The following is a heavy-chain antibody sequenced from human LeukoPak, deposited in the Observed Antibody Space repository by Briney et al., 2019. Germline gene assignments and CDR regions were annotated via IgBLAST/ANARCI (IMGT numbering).Heavy chain of an antibody. V-gene: IGHV3-21*01. CDR1: GFTFSSYN. Sequence: GGSLRLSCAASGFTFSSYNMNWVRQAPGKGLEWVSSLSSSSRYIYYADSVRGGFTISRDNAKNSLYLQMNSLRAEDTAVYYCAELGITMFGGVWGKGTTVTISS. CDR2: LSSSSRYI. D-gene: IGHD3-10*02. J-gene: IGHJ6*04. CDR3: AELGITMFGGV.